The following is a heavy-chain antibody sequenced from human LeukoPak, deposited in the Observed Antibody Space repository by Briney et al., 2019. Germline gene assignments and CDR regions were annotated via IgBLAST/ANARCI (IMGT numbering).Heavy chain of an antibody. D-gene: IGHD4-11*01. Sequence: ASVKVSCKASGYTFTGYYMHWVRQAPGQGLEWMGWINPNSGGTNYAQKFQGRVTMTRDTSISTAYMELSRLRSNDTAVYYCATQGLLSNLSPFDYWGQGTLVTVSS. CDR3: ATQGLLSNLSPFDY. J-gene: IGHJ4*02. CDR1: GYTFTGYY. V-gene: IGHV1-2*02. CDR2: INPNSGGT.